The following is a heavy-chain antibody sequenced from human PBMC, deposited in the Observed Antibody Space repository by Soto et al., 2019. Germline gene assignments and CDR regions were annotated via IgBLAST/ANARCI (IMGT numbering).Heavy chain of an antibody. Sequence: GESLKISCKGSGYSFTTYWIAWVRQMPGEGLEGVGIIYPGNSDTRYSPSFQGHVTISADKSISTAYLQWSSLKASDTAMYYCLRTRGQNCNGGNCYFGMDVWGQGTTVTVSS. CDR2: IYPGNSDT. CDR3: LRTRGQNCNGGNCYFGMDV. D-gene: IGHD2-15*01. CDR1: GYSFTTYW. V-gene: IGHV5-51*01. J-gene: IGHJ6*02.